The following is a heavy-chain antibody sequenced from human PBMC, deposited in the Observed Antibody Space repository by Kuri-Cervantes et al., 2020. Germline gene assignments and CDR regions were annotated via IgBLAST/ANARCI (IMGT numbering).Heavy chain of an antibody. V-gene: IGHV1-69*05. J-gene: IGHJ6*03. CDR3: ARPRGDYGDYVRYYYMDV. CDR1: GGAFIHYP. Sequence: SVKVSCKASGGAFIHYPINWVRQAPGQGLEWIGGVIPISDATTYAQRFQGRVTITTDKSSSTVYMDLSSLTSEDTAVYYCARPRGDYGDYVRYYYMDVWGKGTTVTVSS. D-gene: IGHD4-17*01. CDR2: VIPISDAT.